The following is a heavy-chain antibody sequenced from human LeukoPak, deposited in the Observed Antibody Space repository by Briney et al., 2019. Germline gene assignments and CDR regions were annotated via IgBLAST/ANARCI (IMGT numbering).Heavy chain of an antibody. CDR2: ISYDGSNK. Sequence: GRSLRLSCAASGFTFSNYGMHWVRQAPGKGLEWVAVISYDGSNKYYADSVKGRFTISRDNSKNTLYLQMNSLRAEDTAVYYCAKGRGAFDIWGQGTMVTVSS. J-gene: IGHJ3*02. CDR1: GFTFSNYG. D-gene: IGHD3-10*01. CDR3: AKGRGAFDI. V-gene: IGHV3-30*18.